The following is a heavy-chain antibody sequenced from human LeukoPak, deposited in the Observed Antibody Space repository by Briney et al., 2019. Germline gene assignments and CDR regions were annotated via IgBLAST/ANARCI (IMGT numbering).Heavy chain of an antibody. J-gene: IGHJ4*02. CDR3: ARVKVGDSGSFFDY. V-gene: IGHV1-69*13. CDR2: IIPIFGTA. CDR1: GGTFSSYA. Sequence: ASVKVSCKASGGTFSSYAISWVRQAPGQGLEWMGGIIPIFGTANYAQKFQGRVTITADESTSTAYMELSSLRSEDTAVYYCARVKVGDSGSFFDYWGQGTLVTVFS. D-gene: IGHD1-26*01.